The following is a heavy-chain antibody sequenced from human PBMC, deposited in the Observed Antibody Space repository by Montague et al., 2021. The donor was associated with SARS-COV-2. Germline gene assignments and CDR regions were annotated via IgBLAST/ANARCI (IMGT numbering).Heavy chain of an antibody. Sequence: SETLSPTCAVYGGSFSVYYWSWVRQSPDKGLEWIGYMYETGNMIYNPSLRSRVSISADTSKGQFSLRLTSVTAADSARYYCARNMAYWGQGVLVTV. CDR3: ARNMAY. CDR1: GGSFSVYY. D-gene: IGHD2/OR15-2a*01. CDR2: MYETGNM. V-gene: IGHV4-34*01. J-gene: IGHJ4*02.